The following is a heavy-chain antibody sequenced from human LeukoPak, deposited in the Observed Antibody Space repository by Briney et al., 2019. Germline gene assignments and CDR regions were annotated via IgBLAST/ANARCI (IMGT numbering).Heavy chain of an antibody. Sequence: KPSETLSLTCTVSGGSISSSSYYWGWIRQPPGKGLEWIGSIYYSGSTYYNPSLKSRVTISVDTSKNQFSLKLSSVTAADTAVYYCARGKQWLVFGLNWFDPWGQGTLVTVSS. CDR3: ARGKQWLVFGLNWFDP. D-gene: IGHD6-19*01. CDR2: IYYSGST. J-gene: IGHJ5*02. V-gene: IGHV4-39*01. CDR1: GGSISSSSYY.